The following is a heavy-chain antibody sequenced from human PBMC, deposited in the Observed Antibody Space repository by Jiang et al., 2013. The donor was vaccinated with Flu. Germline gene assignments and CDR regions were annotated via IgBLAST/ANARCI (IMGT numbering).Heavy chain of an antibody. D-gene: IGHD2-8*01. J-gene: IGHJ4*02. CDR1: GGSISSGDYY. CDR3: ARFQINLARRRMFDY. Sequence: GSGLVKPSQTLSLTCTVSGGSISSGDYYWSWIRQPPGKGLEWIGYIYYSGSTYYNPSLKSRVIISVDTSKNQFSLMLTSMTAADTAVYYCARFQINLARRRMFDYWGQGTLVTVSS. CDR2: IYYSGST. V-gene: IGHV4-30-4*01.